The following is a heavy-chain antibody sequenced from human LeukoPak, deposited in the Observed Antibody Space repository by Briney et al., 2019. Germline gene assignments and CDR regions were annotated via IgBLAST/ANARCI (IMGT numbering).Heavy chain of an antibody. Sequence: ASVKVSCKASGYTFTSYYMHWVRQAPGQGLEWMGIINPIGGSTSYAQKFQGRVTMTRDTSTSTVYMELSSLRSEDTAVYYCARDKVGGASGYYLGYFDYWGQGTLVTVSS. D-gene: IGHD3-22*01. V-gene: IGHV1-46*01. CDR2: INPIGGST. CDR1: GYTFTSYY. J-gene: IGHJ4*02. CDR3: ARDKVGGASGYYLGYFDY.